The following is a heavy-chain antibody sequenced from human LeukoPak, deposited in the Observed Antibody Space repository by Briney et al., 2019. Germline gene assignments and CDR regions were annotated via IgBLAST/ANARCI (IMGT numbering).Heavy chain of an antibody. CDR3: ARLPRVATIKVGSGYFDY. Sequence: SETLSLTCTVSGDSISSSNCYWGWIRQPPGKGLEWIGSIYHSGSTYYNPSLKSRVTISVDTSKNQFSLKLSSVTAADTAVYYCARLPRVATIKVGSGYFDYWGQGTLVTVSS. V-gene: IGHV4-39*07. CDR2: IYHSGST. J-gene: IGHJ4*02. D-gene: IGHD5-24*01. CDR1: GDSISSSNCY.